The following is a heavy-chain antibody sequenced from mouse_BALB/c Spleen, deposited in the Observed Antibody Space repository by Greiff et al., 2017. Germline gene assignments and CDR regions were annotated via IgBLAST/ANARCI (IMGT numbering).Heavy chain of an antibody. J-gene: IGHJ4*01. CDR3: AREGNYGGMDY. V-gene: IGHV5-6-5*01. Sequence: EVKLEESGGGLVKPGGSLKLSCAASGFTFSSYAMSWVRQTPEKRLEWVASISSGGSTYYPDSVKGRFTISRDNARNILYLQMSSLRSEDTAMYYCAREGNYGGMDYWGQGTSVTVSS. CDR2: ISSGGST. CDR1: GFTFSSYA. D-gene: IGHD2-1*01.